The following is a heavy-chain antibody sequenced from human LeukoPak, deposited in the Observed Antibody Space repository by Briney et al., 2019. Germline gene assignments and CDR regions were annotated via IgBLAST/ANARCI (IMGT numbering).Heavy chain of an antibody. CDR1: GYTFTSYG. V-gene: IGHV1-18*01. CDR3: ARDSPYSSSWHWFDP. Sequence: GASVKVSCKASGYTFTSYGISWVRQAPGQGLEWMGWISAYNGNTNYAQKLQGRVTMTTDTSTSTAYMELRSLRSDDTAVYYWARDSPYSSSWHWFDPWGQGTLVTVSS. J-gene: IGHJ5*02. CDR2: ISAYNGNT. D-gene: IGHD6-13*01.